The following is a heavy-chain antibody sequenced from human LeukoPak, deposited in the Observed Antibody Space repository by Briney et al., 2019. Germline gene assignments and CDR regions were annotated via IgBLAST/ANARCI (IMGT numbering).Heavy chain of an antibody. CDR2: ISSDGSTT. D-gene: IGHD7-27*01. CDR1: GFSFSTSW. Sequence: GGSLRLSCAASGFSFSTSWMHWVRQAPGKGLVWVACISSDGSTTTHADSVKGRFTISRDNAKNTLYLQMNSLRAEDTAVYYCGRDDWGSLNYWGQGTLVTASS. J-gene: IGHJ4*02. CDR3: GRDDWGSLNY. V-gene: IGHV3-74*03.